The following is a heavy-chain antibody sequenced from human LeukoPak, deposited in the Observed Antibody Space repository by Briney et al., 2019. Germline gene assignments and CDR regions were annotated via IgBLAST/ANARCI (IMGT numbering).Heavy chain of an antibody. D-gene: IGHD1-26*01. CDR3: ARGEVYYYYGMDV. J-gene: IGHJ6*02. CDR2: IYHSGST. V-gene: IGHV4-30-2*01. Sequence: PSETLSLTCTVSGGSISSGGYYWSWIRQPPGKGLEWIGYIYHSGSTYYNPSLKSRVTISVDTSKNQFSLKLSSVTAADTAVYYCARGEVYYYYGMDVWGQGTTVTVSS. CDR1: GGSISSGGYY.